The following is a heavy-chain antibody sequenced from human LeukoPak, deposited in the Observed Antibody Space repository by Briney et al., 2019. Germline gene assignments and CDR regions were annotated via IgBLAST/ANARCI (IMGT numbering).Heavy chain of an antibody. Sequence: PSETLSLTCALYGGSFSGYYWSWIRQPPGKGLEWIGEINHSGSTNYNPSLKSRVTISVDTSKNQFSLKLSSVTAADTAVYYCARVRATGAHDCWGQGTLVTVSS. CDR3: ARVRATGAHDC. D-gene: IGHD7-27*01. CDR1: GGSFSGYY. V-gene: IGHV4-34*01. J-gene: IGHJ4*02. CDR2: INHSGST.